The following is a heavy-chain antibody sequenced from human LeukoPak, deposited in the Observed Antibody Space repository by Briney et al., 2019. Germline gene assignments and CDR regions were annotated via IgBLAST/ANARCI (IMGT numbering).Heavy chain of an antibody. CDR1: GFSFRSYG. CDR3: ARSRVPAAQWYYFDY. CDR2: ISYDGSNK. J-gene: IGHJ4*02. Sequence: GGSLRPSCAASGFSFRSYGMHWVRQAPGKGLEWVAVISYDGSNKYYADSVKGRFTISRDNSKNTLYLQMNSLRAEDTAVYYCARSRVPAAQWYYFDYWGQGTLVTVSS. D-gene: IGHD2-2*01. V-gene: IGHV3-30*03.